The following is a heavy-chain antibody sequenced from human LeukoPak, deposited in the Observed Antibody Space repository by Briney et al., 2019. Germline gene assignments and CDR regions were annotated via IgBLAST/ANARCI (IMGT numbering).Heavy chain of an antibody. Sequence: KPSETLSLTCTVSGVSISSYYWSWIRQPPGKGLEWIGYIYYSGSTNYNPSLKSRVTISVDTSKNQFSLKLSSVTAADTAVYYCARVRFPRWFDPWGQGTLVTVSS. J-gene: IGHJ5*02. CDR2: IYYSGST. CDR1: GVSISSYY. D-gene: IGHD2-21*01. V-gene: IGHV4-59*01. CDR3: ARVRFPRWFDP.